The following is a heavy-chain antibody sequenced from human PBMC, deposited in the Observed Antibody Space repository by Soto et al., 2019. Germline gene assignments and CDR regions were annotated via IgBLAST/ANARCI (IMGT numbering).Heavy chain of an antibody. CDR1: GFTFSKYV. CDR3: ARDDDNDANAFDY. J-gene: IGHJ4*02. CDR2: IWNDGIRK. V-gene: IGHV3-33*01. Sequence: GGSLRLSCAASGFTFSKYVMHWVRQAPGKGLEWVALIWNDGIRKVYVDSVKGRFTISRDNSKNTLDLQMNNLRDEDTAVYYCARDDDNDANAFDYWGPGTLVTVSS.